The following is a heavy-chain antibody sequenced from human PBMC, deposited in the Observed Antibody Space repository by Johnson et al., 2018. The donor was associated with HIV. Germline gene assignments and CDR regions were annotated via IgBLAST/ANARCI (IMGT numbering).Heavy chain of an antibody. D-gene: IGHD2-15*01. V-gene: IGHV3-13*01. CDR1: GFTFSDYD. CDR2: IGSAGDT. Sequence: MLLVESGGGLVQPGGSLRLSCAASGFTFSDYDMSWIRQAPGKGLEWVSAIGSAGDTYYSGSVKGRFTISRESAKNSLYLQMNSLRAEDTAVYYCARRWWTSHLDAFDIWGQGTMVTVSS. J-gene: IGHJ3*02. CDR3: ARRWWTSHLDAFDI.